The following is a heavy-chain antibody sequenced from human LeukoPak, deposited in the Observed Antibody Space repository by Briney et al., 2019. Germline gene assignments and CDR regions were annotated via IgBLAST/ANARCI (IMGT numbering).Heavy chain of an antibody. D-gene: IGHD3-22*01. CDR1: GFTFSSYA. J-gene: IGHJ4*02. CDR2: ISSSSSTI. CDR3: ARASDYYDSSGLPDY. Sequence: PGGSLRLSCAASGFTFSSYAMSWVRQAPGKGLEWVSYISSSSSTIYYADSVKDRFTISRDNAKNSLYLQMNSLRAEDTAVYYCARASDYYDSSGLPDYWGQGTLVTVSS. V-gene: IGHV3-48*01.